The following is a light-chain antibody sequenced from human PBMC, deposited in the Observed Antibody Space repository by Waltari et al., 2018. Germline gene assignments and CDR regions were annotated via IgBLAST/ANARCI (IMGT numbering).Light chain of an antibody. CDR1: SSNIGKYY. V-gene: IGLV1-51*01. J-gene: IGLJ2*01. CDR2: DTN. CDR3: ATWDNSLTDVV. Sequence: QSVLTQPPSVSAAPGQKVTISCPGSSSNIGKYYVSWYHQHPGAAPKLLIYDTNKRPSGIPDRFSASQSGTSATLCITGLQLGDEADYYCATWDNSLTDVVFGGGTKLTVL.